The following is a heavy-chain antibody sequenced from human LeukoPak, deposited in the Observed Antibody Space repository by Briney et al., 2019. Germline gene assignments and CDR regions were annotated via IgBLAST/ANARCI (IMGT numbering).Heavy chain of an antibody. CDR3: ARQYYDYVWGSYRRPFDY. J-gene: IGHJ4*02. CDR2: IYYSGST. CDR1: GGSISSSSYY. D-gene: IGHD3-16*02. V-gene: IGHV4-39*01. Sequence: PSETLSLTCTVSGGSISSSSYYWGWIRQPPGKGLEWIGSIYYSGSTYYNPSLKSRVTISVDTSKNQFSLKLRSVTAADTAVYYCARQYYDYVWGSYRRPFDYWGQGTLVTVSS.